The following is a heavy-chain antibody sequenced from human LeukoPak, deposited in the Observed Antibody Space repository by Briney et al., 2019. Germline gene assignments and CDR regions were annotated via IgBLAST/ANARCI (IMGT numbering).Heavy chain of an antibody. CDR3: AKGLAYSFDY. D-gene: IGHD3/OR15-3a*01. J-gene: IGHJ4*02. Sequence: GGSLRLSCAASGFTSNTYEMNWVRQAPGKGLEWVSYISNYGSAIYYADSVKGRFTISRDNSKNTLHLQMNSLRAEDTAVYYCAKGLAYSFDYWGQGTLVTVSS. CDR2: ISNYGSAI. CDR1: GFTSNTYE. V-gene: IGHV3-48*03.